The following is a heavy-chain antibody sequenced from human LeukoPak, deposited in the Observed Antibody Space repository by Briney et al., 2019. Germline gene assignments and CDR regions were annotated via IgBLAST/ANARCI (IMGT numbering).Heavy chain of an antibody. D-gene: IGHD3-10*01. CDR1: GSTFTSYD. CDR3: ARGHVLLWFGEGYYFDY. V-gene: IGHV1-8*01. Sequence: GASVTVSRKSSGSTFTSYDNNWVRQATAPGHEWKGLMNPNSGNTGYAHKFQGRVTMTRNTSISTAYMELSSLRSEDTAVYYCARGHVLLWFGEGYYFDYWGQGTLVTVSS. CDR2: MNPNSGNT. J-gene: IGHJ4*02.